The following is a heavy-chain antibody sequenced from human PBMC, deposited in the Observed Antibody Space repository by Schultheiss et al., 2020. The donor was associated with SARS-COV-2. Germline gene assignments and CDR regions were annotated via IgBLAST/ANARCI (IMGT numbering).Heavy chain of an antibody. J-gene: IGHJ4*02. D-gene: IGHD5-24*01. V-gene: IGHV3-30*04. CDR1: GFTFSSYA. CDR3: ARDMARGY. Sequence: GGSLRLSCAASGFTFSSYAMHWVRQAPGKGLEWVAVISYDGSNKYYADSVKGRFTISRDNSKNTLYLQMSSLRAEDTAVYYCARDMARGYWGQGTLVTVSS. CDR2: ISYDGSNK.